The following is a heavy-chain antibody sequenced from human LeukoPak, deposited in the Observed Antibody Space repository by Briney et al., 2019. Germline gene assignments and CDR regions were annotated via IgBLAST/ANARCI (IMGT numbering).Heavy chain of an antibody. CDR3: VRDTSGLQPANFDY. J-gene: IGHJ4*02. D-gene: IGHD5-12*01. Sequence: GGSLRLSCAASGFTFSDYYMSWIRQAPGKGLEWVSYISSSGSTIYYADSVKGRFTISRDNAKNSLYLQMNSLRAEDTAVYYCVRDTSGLQPANFDYWGQGTLVTVSS. V-gene: IGHV3-11*01. CDR1: GFTFSDYY. CDR2: ISSSGSTI.